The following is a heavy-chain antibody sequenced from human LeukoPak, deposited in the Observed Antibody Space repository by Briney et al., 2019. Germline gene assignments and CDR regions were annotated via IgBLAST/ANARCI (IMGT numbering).Heavy chain of an antibody. Sequence: SETLSLTCAVYGGSFSGYYWSWIRQPPGKGLEWIGEINLSGSTNYNPSLKSRVTISVDTSKNQFSLKLSSVTAADTAVYYCARGSSGVVSYYYGTDVWGQGTTVTVSS. V-gene: IGHV4-34*01. CDR1: GGSFSGYY. CDR2: INLSGST. J-gene: IGHJ6*02. CDR3: ARGSSGVVSYYYGTDV. D-gene: IGHD3-3*01.